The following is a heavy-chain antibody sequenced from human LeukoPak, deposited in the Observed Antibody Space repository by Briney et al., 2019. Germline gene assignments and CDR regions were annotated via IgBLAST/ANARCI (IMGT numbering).Heavy chain of an antibody. CDR1: GFTVDSNY. CDR3: ARDNSSVFDH. Sequence: GGSLRLSCAASGFTVDSNYLSWVRQAPGKGLEWVSTIYTGGNTYYAASVKGRFTISRDFSKNTVFLQMGSLRAKDTAVYYCARDNSSVFDHWGQGALVTVSS. J-gene: IGHJ4*02. D-gene: IGHD6-6*01. CDR2: IYTGGNT. V-gene: IGHV3-53*01.